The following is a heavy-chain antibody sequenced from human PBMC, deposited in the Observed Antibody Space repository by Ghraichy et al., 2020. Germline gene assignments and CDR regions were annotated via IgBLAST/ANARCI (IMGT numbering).Heavy chain of an antibody. CDR1: GFTFTTYA. CDR2: IYSVGST. J-gene: IGHJ4*02. D-gene: IGHD4-23*01. V-gene: IGHV3-66*01. CDR3: ARGWPYGGTFDY. Sequence: GGSLRLSCSASGFTFTTYAMHWVRQAPGKGLQWVSVIYSVGSTYHADSVKGRFTISRDNSKDTLYLQMNSLRAEDTAVYYCARGWPYGGTFDYWGQGTLVTVSS.